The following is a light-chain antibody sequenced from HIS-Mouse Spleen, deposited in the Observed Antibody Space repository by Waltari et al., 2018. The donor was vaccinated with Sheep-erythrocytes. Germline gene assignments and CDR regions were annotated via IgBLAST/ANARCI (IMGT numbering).Light chain of an antibody. CDR3: CSYAGSYNHV. J-gene: IGLJ1*01. CDR1: SRDLGGSNY. V-gene: IGLV2-11*01. CDR2: DVS. Sequence: QSALTQPRSVSGSPGQSVTIPCTGTSRDLGGSNYVSWYQQHPGKAPKLMIYDVSKRPSGVPDRFSGSKSGNTASLTISGLQAEDEADYYCCSYAGSYNHVFATGTKVTVL.